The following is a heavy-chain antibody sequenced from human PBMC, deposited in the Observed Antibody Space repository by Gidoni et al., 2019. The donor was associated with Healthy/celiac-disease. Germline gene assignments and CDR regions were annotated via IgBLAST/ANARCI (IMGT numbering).Heavy chain of an antibody. J-gene: IGHJ4*02. V-gene: IGHV3-11*01. Sequence: QVQLVGSGGGSVKPGGSLRLSCAASGFTFSDYYMSWIRQAPGKGLEWVSYLSSSGTTKYYTDSVKGRFTISRDNAKNSLYLQLNSLRAEDTAIYYCARVIAGGSHDYWGQGTLVTVSS. CDR2: LSSSGTTK. CDR3: ARVIAGGSHDY. CDR1: GFTFSDYY. D-gene: IGHD2-21*01.